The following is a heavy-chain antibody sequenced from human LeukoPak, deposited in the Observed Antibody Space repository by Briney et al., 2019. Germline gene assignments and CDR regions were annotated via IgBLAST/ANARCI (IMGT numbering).Heavy chain of an antibody. J-gene: IGHJ3*02. CDR3: ASPQLRFLEELAFDI. CDR2: IRYDGSNK. D-gene: IGHD3-3*01. CDR1: GFTFSSYG. Sequence: PGGSLRLSCAASGFTFSSYGMHWVGQAPGKGLEWVAFIRYDGSNKYYADSVKGRFTISRDNSKNTLYLQMNSLRAEDTAVSYCASPQLRFLEELAFDIWGQGTMATVSS. V-gene: IGHV3-30*02.